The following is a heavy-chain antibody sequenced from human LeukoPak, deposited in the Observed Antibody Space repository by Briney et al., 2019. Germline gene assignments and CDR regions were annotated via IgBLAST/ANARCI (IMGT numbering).Heavy chain of an antibody. V-gene: IGHV5-51*01. CDR2: IYPGDSDT. CDR1: GYTFINYW. Sequence: GESLKISCKGSGYTFINYWIAWVRQMPGKGLEWMGIIYPGDSDTRYIPSFQGQVIISVDKSISTAYLQWSSLKASDTAMYYCARHRGSGSSTEPLDYWGQGTLVTASS. D-gene: IGHD1-26*01. J-gene: IGHJ4*02. CDR3: ARHRGSGSSTEPLDY.